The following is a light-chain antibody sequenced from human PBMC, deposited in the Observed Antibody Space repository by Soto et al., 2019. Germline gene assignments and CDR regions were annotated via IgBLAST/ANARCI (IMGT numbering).Light chain of an antibody. V-gene: IGKV3-15*01. Sequence: DIVVTQSPATLSASPGERVTLSCRASQFVSSRLAWYQQRPGQVPRLLLYDTSTRAPGISARFSGSGSGTEFTLTISSLQSEDFAVYCCQEYIEWPPGMFGPGTTVDIK. J-gene: IGKJ1*01. CDR2: DTS. CDR3: QEYIEWPPGM. CDR1: QFVSSR.